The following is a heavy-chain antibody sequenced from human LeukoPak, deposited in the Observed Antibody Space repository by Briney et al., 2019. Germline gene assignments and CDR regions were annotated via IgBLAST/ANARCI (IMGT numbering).Heavy chain of an antibody. CDR1: GYSFTSYY. CDR2: INPSGGST. J-gene: IGHJ4*02. D-gene: IGHD3-22*01. CDR3: ARDGSVRRYYDSSGYSPDY. V-gene: IGHV1-46*01. Sequence: ASVKVSCKASGYSFTSYYMHWVRQAPGQGLEWMGIINPSGGSTSYAQKFQGRVTMTRDTSTSTVYMELSSLRSEDTAVYYCARDGSVRRYYDSSGYSPDYWGQGTLVTVSS.